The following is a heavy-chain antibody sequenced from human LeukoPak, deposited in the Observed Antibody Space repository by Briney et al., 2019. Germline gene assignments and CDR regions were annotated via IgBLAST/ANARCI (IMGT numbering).Heavy chain of an antibody. CDR1: GFTFDNYA. CDR3: AKRAAPSRDFWSGFGYMDV. CDR2: IRYDGSNK. J-gene: IGHJ6*03. Sequence: PGGSLRLSCATSGFTFDNYAMHWVRQAPGKGLEWVAFIRYDGSNKYYADSVKGRFTISRDNSKNTLYLQMNSLRAEDTAVYYCAKRAAPSRDFWSGFGYMDVWGKGTTVTVSS. D-gene: IGHD3-3*01. V-gene: IGHV3-30*02.